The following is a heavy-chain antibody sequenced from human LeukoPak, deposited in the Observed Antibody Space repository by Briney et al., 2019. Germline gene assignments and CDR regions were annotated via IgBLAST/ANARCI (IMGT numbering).Heavy chain of an antibody. CDR2: ISSSSSYI. D-gene: IGHD2-15*01. CDR3: ARATRGVASDFDY. V-gene: IGHV3-21*01. CDR1: GFTFSSYS. J-gene: IGHJ4*02. Sequence: GGSLRLSCAASGFTFSSYSMNWVRQAPGKGLEWVSSISSSSSYIYYADSVKGRFTISRDNAKNSLYLQMNSLRAEDTAVYYCARATRGVASDFDYWGQGTLVTVSS.